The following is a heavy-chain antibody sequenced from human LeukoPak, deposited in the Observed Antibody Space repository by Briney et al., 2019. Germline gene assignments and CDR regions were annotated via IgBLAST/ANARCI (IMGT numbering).Heavy chain of an antibody. D-gene: IGHD3-10*01. CDR1: GFTFSNYV. J-gene: IGHJ4*02. CDR3: ARMSRPGYLGSGTYLFD. CDR2: IGGNAVNT. V-gene: IGHV3-23*01. Sequence: PGGSLRLSCAASGFTFSNYVMGWVRQAPGKGLDWVSSIGGNAVNTYYADSVKGRLTISRDNSKNTLSLQMNSLRAEDTAIYYCARMSRPGYLGSGTYLFDWGQGTLVTVSS.